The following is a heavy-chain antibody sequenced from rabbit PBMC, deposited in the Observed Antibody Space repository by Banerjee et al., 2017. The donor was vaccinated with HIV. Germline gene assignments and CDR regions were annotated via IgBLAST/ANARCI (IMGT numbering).Heavy chain of an antibody. V-gene: IGHV1S45*01. CDR2: IYTFIDNT. CDR1: GFDFSDSYY. D-gene: IGHD6-1*01. Sequence: QEQLVESGGDVVQPGAALTLTCKASGFDFSDSYYMCWVRQAPGKGLEWIGCIYTFIDNTWYASWAKGRFTFSKTSSTTVTLQMTRLTAADTATYFCARSDGRFTGTGYGYADFTLWGQGTLVTVS. J-gene: IGHJ4*01. CDR3: ARSDGRFTGTGYGYADFTL.